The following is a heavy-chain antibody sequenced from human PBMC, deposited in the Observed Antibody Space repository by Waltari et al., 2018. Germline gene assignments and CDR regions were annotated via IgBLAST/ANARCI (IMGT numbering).Heavy chain of an antibody. J-gene: IGHJ4*02. D-gene: IGHD5-12*01. CDR2: IYPADLDT. CDR1: GYSFADYW. V-gene: IGHV5-51*01. CDR3: ARQGAKSWQRSQGFN. Sequence: EVQLVQSGAEVKRPGESLKLSCEGSGYSFADYWIGWVRQIPGKGLEWMGVIYPADLDTRYSLSFQGQVIISADKSINTAYLQWSSLKASDSAMYYCARQGAKSWQRSQGFNWGQGTLVTVSS.